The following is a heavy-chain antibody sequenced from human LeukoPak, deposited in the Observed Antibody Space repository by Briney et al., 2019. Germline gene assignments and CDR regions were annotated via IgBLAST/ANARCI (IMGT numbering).Heavy chain of an antibody. J-gene: IGHJ4*02. D-gene: IGHD2-2*01. Sequence: GRSLRLSCTASGFTFGYHAINWVRQAPGRGLEWVGFIRSQAYSGTTEYATSVKDRFTISRDDSKSIAYLQMNSLKTEDTAVYYCTRDIVSISQPYYFDYWGQGTLVTVSS. CDR1: GFTFGYHA. CDR3: TRDIVSISQPYYFDY. V-gene: IGHV3-49*04. CDR2: IRSQAYSGTT.